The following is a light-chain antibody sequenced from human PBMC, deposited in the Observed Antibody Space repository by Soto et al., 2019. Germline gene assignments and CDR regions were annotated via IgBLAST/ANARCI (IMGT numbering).Light chain of an antibody. Sequence: QAVLTQPRSVSGSPGQSVTISCTGTSSDVGGYNYVSWYQQHAGKAPKLMIYDVSKRPSGVPDRFSGSKSGNTASLTISGLQAEDEADYYCCSYAGSYGVFGGGTQLTVL. CDR1: SSDVGGYNY. CDR3: CSYAGSYGV. J-gene: IGLJ2*01. CDR2: DVS. V-gene: IGLV2-11*01.